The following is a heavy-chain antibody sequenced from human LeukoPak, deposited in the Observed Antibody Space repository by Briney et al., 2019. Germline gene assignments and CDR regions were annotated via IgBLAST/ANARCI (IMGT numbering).Heavy chain of an antibody. CDR1: GYTLTELS. V-gene: IGHV1-24*01. CDR3: ATAGSYQDTDAFDI. J-gene: IGHJ3*02. Sequence: ASVKVSCKVSGYTLTELSMHWVRQAPGKGLEWMGGFDPEDGETIYAQKFQGRVTMTEDTSTDTAYMELSSLRSEDTAVYYCATAGSYQDTDAFDIWGQGTMVTVSS. CDR2: FDPEDGET. D-gene: IGHD1-26*01.